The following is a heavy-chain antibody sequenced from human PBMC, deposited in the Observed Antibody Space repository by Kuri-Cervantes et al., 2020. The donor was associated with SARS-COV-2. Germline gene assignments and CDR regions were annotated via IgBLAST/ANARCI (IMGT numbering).Heavy chain of an antibody. Sequence: GESLKISCAASGFTFSSYAMSWVRQAPGKGLEWVSAISGSGGSTYYADSVKGRFTISRDNSKNTLYLQMNSLRAEGTAVYYCALRYCSSTSCRDQGYFQHWGQGTLVTVSS. V-gene: IGHV3-23*01. J-gene: IGHJ1*01. CDR3: ALRYCSSTSCRDQGYFQH. D-gene: IGHD2-2*01. CDR1: GFTFSSYA. CDR2: ISGSGGST.